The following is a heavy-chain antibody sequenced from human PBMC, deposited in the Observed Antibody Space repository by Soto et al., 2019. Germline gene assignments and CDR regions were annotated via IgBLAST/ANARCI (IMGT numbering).Heavy chain of an antibody. CDR1: GGSISSGDYY. V-gene: IGHV4-30-4*01. J-gene: IGHJ6*02. CDR3: ARDKYNWNEGYGMDV. D-gene: IGHD1-1*01. CDR2: IYYSGST. Sequence: QVQLQESGPGLVKPSQTLSLTCTVSGGSISSGDYYWSWIRQPPGKGLEWIGYIYYSGSTYYNPSLKSRGTIPVDTSKNQFSLKLRSVTAADTAVYYCARDKYNWNEGYGMDVWGQGTTVTVSS.